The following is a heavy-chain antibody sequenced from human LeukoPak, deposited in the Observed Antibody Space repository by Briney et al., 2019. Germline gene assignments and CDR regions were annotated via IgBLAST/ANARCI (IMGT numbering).Heavy chain of an antibody. Sequence: GGSLRLSCAASGFTFSNYAMHWVRQAPGKGLEWVAVIWYDGSNKYYADSVKGRFTISRDNSKNTLFLQMNSLRAEDTAVYYCARWGNSGNFDYWGQGALVTVSS. V-gene: IGHV3-33*01. CDR1: GFTFSNYA. D-gene: IGHD1-26*01. CDR3: ARWGNSGNFDY. J-gene: IGHJ4*02. CDR2: IWYDGSNK.